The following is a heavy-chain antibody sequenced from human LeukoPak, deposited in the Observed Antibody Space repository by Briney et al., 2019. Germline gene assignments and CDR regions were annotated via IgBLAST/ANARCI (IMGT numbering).Heavy chain of an antibody. CDR2: ISAYNGNT. D-gene: IGHD3-10*01. CDR3: ARRGVRGVTIGDWFDP. CDR1: GYTFTSYG. J-gene: IGHJ5*02. Sequence: SAVNVSCKASGYTFTSYGISWVRQAPGQGLEWMGWISAYNGNTDYAQTLQGRVTMTTDTSTSTAYMELRSLRSDDTAVYYCARRGVRGVTIGDWFDPWGQGTLVTVSS. V-gene: IGHV1-18*01.